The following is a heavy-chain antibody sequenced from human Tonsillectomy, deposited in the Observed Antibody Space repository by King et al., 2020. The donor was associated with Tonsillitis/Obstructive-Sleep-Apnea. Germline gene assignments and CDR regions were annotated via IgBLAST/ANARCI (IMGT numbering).Heavy chain of an antibody. V-gene: IGHV3-30*18. D-gene: IGHD6-13*01. CDR2: ISYDGSNK. J-gene: IGHJ4*02. Sequence: VQLVESGGGVVQPGRSLRLSCAASGFTFSSYGMHWVRQAPGKGLEWVAVISYDGSNKYYADSVKGRFTISRDNSKNTLYLQMNSLRAEDTAVYYCAKDRPQQQLAGLFDYWGQGTLSPSPQ. CDR1: GFTFSSYG. CDR3: AKDRPQQQLAGLFDY.